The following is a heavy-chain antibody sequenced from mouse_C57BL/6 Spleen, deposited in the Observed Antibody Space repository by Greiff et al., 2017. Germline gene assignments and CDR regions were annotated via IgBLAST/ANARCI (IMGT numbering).Heavy chain of an antibody. CDR3: ARDSSGYPFAY. CDR1: GFTFSSYA. J-gene: IGHJ3*01. D-gene: IGHD3-2*02. V-gene: IGHV5-4*01. CDR2: ISDGGSYT. Sequence: EVKVEESGGGLVKPGGSLKLPCAASGFTFSSYAMSWVRQTPEKRLEWVATISDGGSYTYYPDNVKGRFTISRDNAKNNLYLQMSHLKSEDTAMYYCARDSSGYPFAYWGQGTLVTVSA.